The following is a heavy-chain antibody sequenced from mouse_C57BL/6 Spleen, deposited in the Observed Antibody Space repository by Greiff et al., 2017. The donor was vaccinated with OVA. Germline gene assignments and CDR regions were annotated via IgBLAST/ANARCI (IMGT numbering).Heavy chain of an antibody. Sequence: LQESGAELVKPGASVKISCKASGYAFSSYWMNWVKQRPGKGLEWIGQIYPGDGDTNYNEKFKGKATLTADKSSSTAYMQLSSLTSEDSAVYFCARKDYDGYAMDYWGQGTSVTVSS. CDR2: IYPGDGDT. V-gene: IGHV1-80*01. CDR3: ARKDYDGYAMDY. J-gene: IGHJ4*01. D-gene: IGHD2-4*01. CDR1: GYAFSSYW.